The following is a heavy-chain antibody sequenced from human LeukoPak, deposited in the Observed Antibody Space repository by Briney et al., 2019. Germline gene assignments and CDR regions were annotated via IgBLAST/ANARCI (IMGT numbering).Heavy chain of an antibody. CDR1: GYTLTGYY. D-gene: IGHD5-18*01. Sequence: ASVKVSCKASGYTLTGYYMHWVRQGPGQGLEGMGWINPSSGGTHYAEKFQGRVTMTRDTSISTAYMELTWLRSDDTAVYYCAREKGGRGYQSTVHFDYWGQGTLVTVSS. CDR2: INPSSGGT. V-gene: IGHV1-2*02. CDR3: AREKGGRGYQSTVHFDY. J-gene: IGHJ4*02.